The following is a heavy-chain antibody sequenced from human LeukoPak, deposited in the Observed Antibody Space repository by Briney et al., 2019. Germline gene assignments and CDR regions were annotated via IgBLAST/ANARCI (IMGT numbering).Heavy chain of an antibody. D-gene: IGHD5-12*01. CDR1: GLTASRNY. CDR3: ARQRDTVGASGGFDI. Sequence: GGSLRLSRAASGLTASRNYMSWVRQAPGKGLEWVSIIYSGVSIYYANSVKGRFIISRDTSKNTLYLQMNSLRAEDTAVYYCARQRDTVGASGGFDIWGQGTMVTVSS. V-gene: IGHV3-66*04. J-gene: IGHJ3*02. CDR2: IYSGVSI.